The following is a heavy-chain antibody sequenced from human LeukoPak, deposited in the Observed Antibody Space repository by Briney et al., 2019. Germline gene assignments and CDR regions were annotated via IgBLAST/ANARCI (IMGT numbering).Heavy chain of an antibody. CDR3: AGKGGGEGGVYFDY. V-gene: IGHV1-2*02. Sequence: ASVKVSCKASGYSLTGYYMHWVRQAPGQGLEWMGWLNPNSGGTDYAQKFQGRVTMTRDTSISTAYMELSRLRSDDTAVYFCAGKGGGEGGVYFDYWGQGTLVTVSS. D-gene: IGHD3-16*01. CDR1: GYSLTGYY. CDR2: LNPNSGGT. J-gene: IGHJ4*02.